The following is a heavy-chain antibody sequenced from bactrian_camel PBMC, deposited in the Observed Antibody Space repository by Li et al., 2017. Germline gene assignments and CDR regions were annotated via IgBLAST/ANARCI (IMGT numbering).Heavy chain of an antibody. CDR2: ITSLPSLFRAA. J-gene: IGHJ4*01. Sequence: DVQLVESGGGLVQPGESLRLSCVASGITFSRHDMSWVRQAPGKEVEWVAGITSLPSLFRAASYADSVKGRYTISRDSAKDTLYLQMNSLKIEDTAMYYCAADEYNLGLARSYTYWGQGTQVTVS. D-gene: IGHD5*01. V-gene: IGHV3S40*01. CDR1: GITFSRHD. CDR3: AADEYNLGLARSYTY.